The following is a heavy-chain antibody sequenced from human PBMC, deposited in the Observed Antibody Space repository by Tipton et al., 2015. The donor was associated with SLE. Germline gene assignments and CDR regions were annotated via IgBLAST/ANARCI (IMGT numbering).Heavy chain of an antibody. V-gene: IGHV3-11*01. CDR2: ISSSGNTI. Sequence: SLRLSCAASGFTFSDYYMTWIRQAPGEGLEWVSYISSSGNTIYYADSVKGRFTISRDNSKNTLYLQMDSLRAEDTAVYYCAKGNGGWLSCFDYWGQGTLVTVSA. D-gene: IGHD2-8*01. J-gene: IGHJ4*02. CDR3: AKGNGGWLSCFDY. CDR1: GFTFSDYY.